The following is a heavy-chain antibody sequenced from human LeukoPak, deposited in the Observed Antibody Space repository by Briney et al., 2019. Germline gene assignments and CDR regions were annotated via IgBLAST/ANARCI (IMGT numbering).Heavy chain of an antibody. V-gene: IGHV3-23*01. Sequence: PGGSLRLSCAASGFAFSNCGMGWVRQAPGRGQEWVSSIGGNSGIQTYYADSVKGRFTISRDNSKDTLYLHMDSLRAEDTAVYYCAKERMYNNGWFSPWGQGTLATVSS. D-gene: IGHD1-14*01. CDR2: IGGNSGIQT. J-gene: IGHJ5*02. CDR1: GFAFSNCG. CDR3: AKERMYNNGWFSP.